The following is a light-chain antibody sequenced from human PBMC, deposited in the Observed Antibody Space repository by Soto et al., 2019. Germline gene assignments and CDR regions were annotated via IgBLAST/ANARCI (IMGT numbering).Light chain of an antibody. Sequence: EIVLTQPPGTLSLSPGEGATLSCRASQSVRNNYLAWYQQKPGQAPSLLIYGASARATGLPDRFSGSGSGTDFTLNISRLEPEDFAVYYCQQYGDSPRLTFGGGTRVEIK. J-gene: IGKJ4*01. V-gene: IGKV3-20*01. CDR1: QSVRNNY. CDR3: QQYGDSPRLT. CDR2: GAS.